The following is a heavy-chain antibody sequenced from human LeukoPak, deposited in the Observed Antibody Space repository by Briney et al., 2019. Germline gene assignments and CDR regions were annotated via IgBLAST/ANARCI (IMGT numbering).Heavy chain of an antibody. D-gene: IGHD3-10*01. Sequence: GGSLRLSCAASGFTFSSCNVNWVRQAPGKGLEWVSSITSSSNYIYYADSVKGRFTISRDNAKNSLYLQMNSLRAEDTTVYYCARDCWDYGSGSYCGIDYWGQGTLVTVSS. V-gene: IGHV3-21*03. CDR1: GFTFSSCN. CDR2: ITSSSNYI. J-gene: IGHJ4*02. CDR3: ARDCWDYGSGSYCGIDY.